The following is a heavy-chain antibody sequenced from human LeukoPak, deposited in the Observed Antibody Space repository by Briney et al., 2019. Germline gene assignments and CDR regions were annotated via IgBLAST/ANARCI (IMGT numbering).Heavy chain of an antibody. V-gene: IGHV3-23*01. Sequence: GGSLRLSCAVSGITLSNYGMSWVRQAPGKGLEWVAGLSGSGGGTNYADSVQGRFTISRDNPKNTLYLQMNSLRVEDTAVYFCAKRGGVIRVFLVGFHKEAYYFDSWGQGTLVTVSS. D-gene: IGHD2-8*02. CDR2: LSGSGGGT. J-gene: IGHJ4*02. CDR3: AKRGGVIRVFLVGFHKEAYYFDS. CDR1: GITLSNYG.